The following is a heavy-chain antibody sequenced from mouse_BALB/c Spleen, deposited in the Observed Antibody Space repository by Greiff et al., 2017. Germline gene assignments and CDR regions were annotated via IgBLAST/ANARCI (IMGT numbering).Heavy chain of an antibody. CDR3: ARDEMDY. CDR1: GYTFTSYW. CDR2: IYPGDGDT. V-gene: IGHV1-87*01. J-gene: IGHJ4*01. Sequence: VQLQQSGAELARPGASVKLSCKASGYTFTSYWMQWVKQRPGQGLEWIGAIYPGDGDTRYTQKFKGKATLTADKSSSTAYMQLSSLASEDSAVYYCARDEMDYWGQGTSVTVSS.